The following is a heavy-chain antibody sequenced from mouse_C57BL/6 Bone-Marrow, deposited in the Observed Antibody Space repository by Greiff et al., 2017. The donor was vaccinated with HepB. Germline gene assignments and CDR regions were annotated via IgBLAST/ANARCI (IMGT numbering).Heavy chain of an antibody. V-gene: IGHV1-55*01. D-gene: IGHD1-1*01. CDR3: ARDYYGSRRLAY. CDR1: GYTFTSYW. CDR2: IYPGSGST. Sequence: VQLQQSGAELAKPGASVKLSCKASGYTFTSYWITWVKQRPGQGLEWIGDIYPGSGSTNYNEKFKSKATLTVDTSSSTAYMQLSSLTSEDSAVYYCARDYYGSRRLAYWGQGTLVTVSA. J-gene: IGHJ3*01.